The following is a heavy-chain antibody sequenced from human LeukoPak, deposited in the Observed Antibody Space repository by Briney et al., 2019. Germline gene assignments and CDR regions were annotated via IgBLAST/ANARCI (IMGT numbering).Heavy chain of an antibody. V-gene: IGHV3-74*01. CDR1: GFTFSSYW. CDR2: INTDGSST. D-gene: IGHD6-13*01. Sequence: GGSLRLSCAASGFTFSSYWMHWVRQAPGKGLVWVSRINTDGSSTSYADSVKGRFTISRDNAKNTLYLQMNSLRAEDTAVNYCASWGIAFDYWGQGTLVTVSS. J-gene: IGHJ4*02. CDR3: ASWGIAFDY.